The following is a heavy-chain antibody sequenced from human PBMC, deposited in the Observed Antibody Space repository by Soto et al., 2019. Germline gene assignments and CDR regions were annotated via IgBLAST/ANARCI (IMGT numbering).Heavy chain of an antibody. CDR1: GGSFXGYY. CDR3: ARDKITGLFDY. Sequence: SETLSLTCAVYGGSFXGYYWTWIRQPPGTGLEWIGEINHSGSTNYNPSLKSRVTISVDTSKNQFSLKLTSVTAADTAVYYCARDKITGLFDYWGQGTLLTVSS. CDR2: INHSGST. V-gene: IGHV4-34*01. J-gene: IGHJ4*02. D-gene: IGHD2-8*02.